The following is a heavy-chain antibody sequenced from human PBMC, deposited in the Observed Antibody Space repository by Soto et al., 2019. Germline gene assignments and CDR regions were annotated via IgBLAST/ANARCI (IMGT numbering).Heavy chain of an antibody. CDR1: GFTFSSYS. D-gene: IGHD4-17*01. CDR2: ISSSSSYI. J-gene: IGHJ5*02. Sequence: GGSLRLSCAASGFTFSSYSMNWVRQAPGKGLEWVSSISSSSSYIYYADSVKGRFTISRDNAKNSLYLQMNSLRAEDTAVYYCARVYGDYPNNWFDPWGQGTLVTVSS. CDR3: ARVYGDYPNNWFDP. V-gene: IGHV3-21*01.